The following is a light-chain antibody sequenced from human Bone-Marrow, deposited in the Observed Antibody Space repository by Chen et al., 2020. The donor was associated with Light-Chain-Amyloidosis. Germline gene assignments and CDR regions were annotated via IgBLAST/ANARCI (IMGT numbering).Light chain of an antibody. V-gene: IGLV6-57*01. CDR3: QSYQGSSQGV. J-gene: IGLJ3*02. CDR1: SGSIATNY. CDR2: EDD. Sequence: NFMLTQPHSVSESPGKTVIISCTRSSGSIATNYVQWYQQRPGSSPTTVIYEDDQRPSGVPARFSGSSDRSSTSASLTISGLKTEDEADYYCQSYQGSSQGVFGGGTKLTVL.